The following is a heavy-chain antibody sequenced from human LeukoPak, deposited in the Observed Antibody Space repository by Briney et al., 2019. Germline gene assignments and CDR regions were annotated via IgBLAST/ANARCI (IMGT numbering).Heavy chain of an antibody. CDR1: GFTFNNAW. Sequence: GGSLRLSCAASGFTFNNAWMSWVRQAPGKGLEWVGRIKSKTDGGTIDYAAPIKGRFTISRDDSKNTLYLQMNSLKTEDTAVYYCTRVGDYDWYFDLWGRDTLVTVSS. J-gene: IGHJ2*01. CDR3: TRVGDYDWYFDL. D-gene: IGHD4-17*01. CDR2: IKSKTDGGTI. V-gene: IGHV3-15*01.